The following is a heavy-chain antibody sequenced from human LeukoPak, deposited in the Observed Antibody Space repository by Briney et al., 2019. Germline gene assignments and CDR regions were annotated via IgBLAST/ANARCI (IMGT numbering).Heavy chain of an antibody. CDR2: ISSSSSYI. CDR3: ARVGWTNYPIDY. Sequence: GGSLRLSCAASGFTFSSYSMNWVRQAPGKGLEWVSSISSSSSYIYYADSVKGRFTISRDNAKNSLHLQMNSLRAEDTAVYYCARVGWTNYPIDYWGQGTLVTVPS. CDR1: GFTFSSYS. J-gene: IGHJ4*02. D-gene: IGHD5-24*01. V-gene: IGHV3-21*01.